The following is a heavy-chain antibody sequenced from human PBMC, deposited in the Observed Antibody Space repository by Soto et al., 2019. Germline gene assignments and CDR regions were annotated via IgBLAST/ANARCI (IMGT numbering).Heavy chain of an antibody. CDR2: ISYDGSNK. D-gene: IGHD6-19*01. J-gene: IGHJ4*02. CDR1: GFTFSSYG. CDR3: AKDLGYEQWLAAFDY. Sequence: LRLSCAASGFTFSSYGMHWVRQAPGKGLEWVAVISYDGSNKYYADSVKGRFTISRDNSKNTLYLQMNSLRAEDTAVYYCAKDLGYEQWLAAFDYWGQGTLVTVSS. V-gene: IGHV3-30*18.